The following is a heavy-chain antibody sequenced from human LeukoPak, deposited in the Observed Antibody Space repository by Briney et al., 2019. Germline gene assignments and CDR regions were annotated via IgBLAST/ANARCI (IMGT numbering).Heavy chain of an antibody. Sequence: GGSLRLSCAASGFTVSSNYMSWVRQAPGKGLEWVSVIYSGGSTYYADSVKGRFTISRDNSKNTLYLQMNSLRAEDTAVYYCARGPDYYYDTNDYFDYWGQGTLVTVPS. CDR3: ARGPDYYYDTNDYFDY. V-gene: IGHV3-53*01. CDR2: IYSGGST. CDR1: GFTVSSNY. J-gene: IGHJ4*02. D-gene: IGHD3-22*01.